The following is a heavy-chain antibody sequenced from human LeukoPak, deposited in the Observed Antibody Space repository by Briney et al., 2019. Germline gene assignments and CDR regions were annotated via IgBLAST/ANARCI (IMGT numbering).Heavy chain of an antibody. CDR3: ARGSGWFYFDY. CDR1: GLTFSSHW. V-gene: IGHV3-74*01. D-gene: IGHD6-19*01. J-gene: IGHJ4*02. CDR2: INSDGSST. Sequence: GGSLRLSCAASGLTFSSHWMHWVRQAPGKGLVWVSRINSDGSSTSYADSVKGRFTISRDNAKNMLYLQMNSLRAEDTAVYYCARGSGWFYFDYWGQGTLVTVSS.